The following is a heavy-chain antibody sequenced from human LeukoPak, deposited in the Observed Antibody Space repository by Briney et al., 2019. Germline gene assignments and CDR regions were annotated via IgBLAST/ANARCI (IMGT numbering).Heavy chain of an antibody. CDR3: ARGYVEMATFDY. CDR2: ISHSGST. V-gene: IGHV4-34*01. D-gene: IGHD5-24*01. CDR1: GGSFSDYY. J-gene: IGHJ4*02. Sequence: PSETLSLTCAVYGGSFSDYYWTWIRQPPGKGLEWMGEISHSGSTNYNSSLKSRVTISVDTSKNQFSLKLSSVTAADTAVYYCARGYVEMATFDYWGQGTLVAVSS.